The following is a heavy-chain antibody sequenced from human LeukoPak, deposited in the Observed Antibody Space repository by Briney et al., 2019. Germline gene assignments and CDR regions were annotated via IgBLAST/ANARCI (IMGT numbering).Heavy chain of an antibody. CDR2: IYPGDSDT. J-gene: IGHJ3*02. V-gene: IGHV5-51*01. CDR3: ARRLMYYYDSSGYDVAFDI. CDR1: GYGFTNYW. D-gene: IGHD3-22*01. Sequence: GESLKISCKGSGYGFTNYWIGWVRQMPGKGLEWMGVIYPGDSDTIYSPSFQGQVTISADKSIITAYLQWSSLKASDTAMYYCARRLMYYYDSSGYDVAFDIWGQGTMVTVSS.